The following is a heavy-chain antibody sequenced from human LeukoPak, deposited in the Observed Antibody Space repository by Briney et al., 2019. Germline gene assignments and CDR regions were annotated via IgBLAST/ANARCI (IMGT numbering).Heavy chain of an antibody. CDR3: AKDQTPWYYDSSGYSL. CDR2: ISWYSNSI. Sequence: AGGSLRLSCAASGFTLDDYAMHWVRQAPGKGLEGVSGISWYSNSIVYADSVKGRFTISRDNSKNTLYLQMNILRAEDTAVYYCAKDQTPWYYDSSGYSLWGQGTLVTVSS. D-gene: IGHD3-22*01. CDR1: GFTLDDYA. V-gene: IGHV3-9*01. J-gene: IGHJ4*02.